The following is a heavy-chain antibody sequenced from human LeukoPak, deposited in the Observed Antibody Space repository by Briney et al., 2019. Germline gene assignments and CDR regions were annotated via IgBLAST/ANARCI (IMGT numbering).Heavy chain of an antibody. CDR2: IYSGGST. D-gene: IGHD6-13*01. J-gene: IGHJ4*02. CDR3: ARDSDRSSSWYEGGYFDY. Sequence: PGGSLRLSCAASGFTVSSNYMSWVRQAPGKGLEWVSVIYSGGSTYYADSVKGRFTISRDNSKNTLYLQMNSLRAEDTAVYYCARDSDRSSSWYEGGYFDYWGQGTLVTVSS. V-gene: IGHV3-66*01. CDR1: GFTVSSNY.